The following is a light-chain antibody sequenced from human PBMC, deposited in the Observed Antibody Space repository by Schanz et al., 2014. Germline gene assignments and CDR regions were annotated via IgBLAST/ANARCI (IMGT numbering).Light chain of an antibody. CDR2: AAS. Sequence: EIVLTQSPGTLSLSPGERATLSCRASQSVSSSYLAWYQQKPGQAPKLLMYAASTRATGIPDRISGSGSGTEFTLTISSLQSEDFAVYYCQQYNNPLYTFGQGTKLEIK. V-gene: IGKV3-20*01. CDR3: QQYNNPLYT. CDR1: QSVSSSY. J-gene: IGKJ2*01.